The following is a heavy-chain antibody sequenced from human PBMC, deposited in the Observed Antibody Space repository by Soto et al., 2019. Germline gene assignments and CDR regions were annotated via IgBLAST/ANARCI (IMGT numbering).Heavy chain of an antibody. D-gene: IGHD3-10*01. CDR3: ARGEYYGSGNYFDY. CDR1: GHSISSGYY. J-gene: IGHJ4*02. CDR2: FYHSGST. V-gene: IGHV4-38-2*01. Sequence: LSLTCAVSGHSISSGYYWGWIRQPPGKGLEWIGSFYHSGSTYYNPSLKSRVTISVDTSKNQFSLKLSSVTAADTAVYYCARGEYYGSGNYFDYWGQGTLVTVSS.